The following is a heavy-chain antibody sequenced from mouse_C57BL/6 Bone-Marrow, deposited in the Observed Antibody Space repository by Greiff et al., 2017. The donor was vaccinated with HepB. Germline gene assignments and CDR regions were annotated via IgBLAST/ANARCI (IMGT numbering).Heavy chain of an antibody. CDR3: ARRWSYAMDY. D-gene: IGHD2-3*01. V-gene: IGHV2-2*01. J-gene: IGHJ4*01. CDR1: GFSLTSYG. Sequence: QVQLQQSGPGLVQPSQSLSITCTVSGFSLTSYGVHWVRQSPGKGLEWLGVIWSGGSTDYNAAFISRLSISKDNSKSQVFFKMNSRQADDTAIYYCARRWSYAMDYWGQGTSVTVSS. CDR2: IWSGGST.